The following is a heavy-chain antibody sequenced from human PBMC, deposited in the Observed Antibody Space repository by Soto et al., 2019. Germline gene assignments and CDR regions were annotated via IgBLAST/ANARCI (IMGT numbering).Heavy chain of an antibody. J-gene: IGHJ4*01. V-gene: IGHV3-21*01. CDR1: GFTFSRYA. D-gene: IGHD2-2*01. Sequence: GGSLRLSCAASGFTFSRYALNWVRQAPGKRLEWVAYVDSFSNFLYYAASVRGRFTISRDNAANSLFLRMASLRAADTATYYCARDPIRYCVSADCCVYWGQGCPVAVCS. CDR2: VDSFSNFL. CDR3: ARDPIRYCVSADCCVY.